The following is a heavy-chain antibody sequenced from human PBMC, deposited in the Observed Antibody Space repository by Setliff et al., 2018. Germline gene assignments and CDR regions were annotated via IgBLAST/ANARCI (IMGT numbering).Heavy chain of an antibody. Sequence: PGGSLRLSCAASGFTFSKAWMSWVRQAPGKGLEWVGRIKSKTDGGTIDYAAPVKGRLTISRDDSKNTLYLQVNSLRSEDTAVYYCARDGGEYWGQGTLVTVSS. D-gene: IGHD3-16*01. CDR1: GFTFSKAW. V-gene: IGHV3-15*01. CDR3: ARDGGEY. CDR2: IKSKTDGGTI. J-gene: IGHJ4*02.